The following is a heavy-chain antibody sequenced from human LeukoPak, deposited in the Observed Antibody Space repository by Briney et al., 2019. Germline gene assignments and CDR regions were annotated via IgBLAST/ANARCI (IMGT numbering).Heavy chain of an antibody. V-gene: IGHV1-46*01. J-gene: IGHJ6*03. CDR1: GYTFTSYY. Sequence: ASVKVSCKASGYTFTSYYMHWVRQAPGQGLEWMGIINPSGGSTSYAQKFQGRVTMTRDMSTSTVYMELSSLRSDDTAVYYCARDRGGPYPRFSYYMDVWGKGTTVTVSS. CDR2: INPSGGST. CDR3: ARDRGGPYPRFSYYMDV. D-gene: IGHD3-16*01.